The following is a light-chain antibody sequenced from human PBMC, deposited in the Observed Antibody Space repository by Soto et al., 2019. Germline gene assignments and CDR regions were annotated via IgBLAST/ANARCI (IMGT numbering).Light chain of an antibody. Sequence: EIVMTQSLATLSLSPGERATLSCRASQSINSNLAWYQQKPGQAPRLFMFRASSRATGIPARFSGSGSGTDFTLTISSLEPEDSAVYYCQQRHMWPITFGQGTRLEIK. CDR1: QSINSN. J-gene: IGKJ5*01. CDR3: QQRHMWPIT. CDR2: RAS. V-gene: IGKV3-15*01.